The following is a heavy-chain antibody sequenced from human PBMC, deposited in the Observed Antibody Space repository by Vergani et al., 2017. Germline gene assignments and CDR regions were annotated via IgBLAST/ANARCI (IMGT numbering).Heavy chain of an antibody. D-gene: IGHD2-2*02. V-gene: IGHV1-69*02. Sequence: QVQLVQSGAEVKKPGSSVKVSCKASGGTFSSYTISWVRQAPGQGLEWMGRIIPILGIANYAQKFQGRVTITADESTSTAYMELSSLRSEDTAVYYCARGIVVVPAAIDAFDIWGQGTMVTVSS. CDR2: IIPILGIA. J-gene: IGHJ3*02. CDR3: ARGIVVVPAAIDAFDI. CDR1: GGTFSSYT.